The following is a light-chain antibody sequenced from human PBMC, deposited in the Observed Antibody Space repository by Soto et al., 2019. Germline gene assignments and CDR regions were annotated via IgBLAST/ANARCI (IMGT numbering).Light chain of an antibody. CDR3: QQYKDYTYT. J-gene: IGKJ1*01. Sequence: DIQMTQSAAALSASVKDTVTITCRASQRVDRWLAWYQQKPGKAPKLLISDASTLESGVPSRFSGSGSVTEFTLAIASLQPDDFATYYCQQYKDYTYTFGQGTKVDIK. V-gene: IGKV1-5*01. CDR2: DAS. CDR1: QRVDRW.